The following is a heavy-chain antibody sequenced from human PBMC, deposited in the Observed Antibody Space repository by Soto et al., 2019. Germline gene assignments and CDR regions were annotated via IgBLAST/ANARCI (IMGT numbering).Heavy chain of an antibody. CDR3: ARQPYDSTGYYYGA. V-gene: IGHV4-39*01. J-gene: IGHJ5*02. CDR2: MYSGGNT. CDR1: GGSFSSSTYY. Sequence: QLQLQESSPGLVKPSETLSLTCTVSGGSFSSSTYYWGWIRQPPGKGLEWIGSMYSGGNTYYNPSLKSRVTVSVDTSKNHFSLKLTSVTAADTAMYYCARQPYDSTGYYYGAWGQGTLVTVSS. D-gene: IGHD3-22*01.